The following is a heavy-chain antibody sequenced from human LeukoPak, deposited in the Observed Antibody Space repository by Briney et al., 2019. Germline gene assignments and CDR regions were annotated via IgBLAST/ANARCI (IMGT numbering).Heavy chain of an antibody. D-gene: IGHD3-10*01. Sequence: ASVKVSCKASGYTFTGYYIHWVRQAPGQGLEWMGWINPNSGDTNYAQKFQGRVIMTWDTSISTAYMELSRLKSDDTAVFYCARVAIMVRGVNLFHQWGQGTLVTVSS. CDR1: GYTFTGYY. CDR2: INPNSGDT. J-gene: IGHJ1*01. CDR3: ARVAIMVRGVNLFHQ. V-gene: IGHV1-2*02.